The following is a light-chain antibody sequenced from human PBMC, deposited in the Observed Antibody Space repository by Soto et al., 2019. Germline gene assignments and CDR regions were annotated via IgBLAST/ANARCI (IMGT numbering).Light chain of an antibody. CDR3: QSCDGFIAV. V-gene: IGLV6-57*04. Sequence: NFMLTQPHSVSQSPGKTVSISCTRTSGSIASNYVQWYQQRPGSAPTILIYEDNQRASGVPERFSGSIDRSSNSASLTISGLRTEDEADYYCQSCDGFIAVFGGGTQLTVL. CDR1: SGSIASNY. CDR2: EDN. J-gene: IGLJ7*01.